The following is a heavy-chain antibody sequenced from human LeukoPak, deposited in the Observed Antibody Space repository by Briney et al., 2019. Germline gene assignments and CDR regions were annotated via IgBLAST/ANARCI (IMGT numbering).Heavy chain of an antibody. CDR2: IYYSGST. CDR3: ARRRLLWFGELLHPYFDY. V-gene: IGHV4-39*01. CDR1: GGSISSSSYY. Sequence: SETLSLTCTVSGGSISSSSYYWGWIRQPPGKGLEWIGGIYYSGSTYYNPSLKSRVTISVDTSKNQFSLKLSSVTAADTAVYYCARRRLLWFGELLHPYFDYWRQGTLVTVSS. D-gene: IGHD3-10*01. J-gene: IGHJ4*02.